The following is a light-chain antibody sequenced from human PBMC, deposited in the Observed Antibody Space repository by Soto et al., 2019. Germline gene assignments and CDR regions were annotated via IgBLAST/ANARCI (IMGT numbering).Light chain of an antibody. V-gene: IGLV2-23*02. CDR3: CSYAGSSTLV. CDR2: EVS. CDR1: SRDVGYYNL. Sequence: QSVLTQPPSVSGSPGQSVTISCTGTSRDVGYYNLVSWYQHHPGKAPKLIICEVSKRPSGVSNRFSGPKSGNTASLTISGLQAEDEADYYCCSYAGSSTLVFGTGTKVTVL. J-gene: IGLJ1*01.